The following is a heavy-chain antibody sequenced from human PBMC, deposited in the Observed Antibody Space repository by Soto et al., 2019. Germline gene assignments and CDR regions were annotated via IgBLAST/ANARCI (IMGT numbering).Heavy chain of an antibody. CDR2: ISPSNDNA. CDR3: SREGGNTVTSDY. V-gene: IGHV1-18*01. J-gene: IGHJ4*02. D-gene: IGHD4-17*01. Sequence: QVQMVQSGAEVKKPGTSVKLSCKPSGYAFLNYAVAWVRQAPGEGLEWMRWISPSNDNAYSAQKFQARVTMSTETSANTAYMELRRLTSDDTAVYYCSREGGNTVTSDYWCQGALGTVS. CDR1: GYAFLNYA.